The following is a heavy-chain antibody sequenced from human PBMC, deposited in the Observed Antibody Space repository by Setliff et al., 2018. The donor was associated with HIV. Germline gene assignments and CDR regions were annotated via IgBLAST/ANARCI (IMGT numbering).Heavy chain of an antibody. CDR2: IRSKAYGGTT. CDR1: GFTFGDHA. Sequence: GGSLRLSCTASGFTFGDHAMSWVRQAPGRGLEWVGFIRSKAYGGTTEYAASVKGRFTISRDESKSIAYLQMNNLKTEDTAVYYCTRVRMITFGGLIPPALDYWGQGTLVTVSS. V-gene: IGHV3-49*04. D-gene: IGHD3-16*02. CDR3: TRVRMITFGGLIPPALDY. J-gene: IGHJ4*02.